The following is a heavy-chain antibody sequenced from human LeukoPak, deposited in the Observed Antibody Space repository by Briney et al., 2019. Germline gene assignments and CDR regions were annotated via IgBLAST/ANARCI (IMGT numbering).Heavy chain of an antibody. Sequence: ASVKVSCKASGYTFTSYGISWVRQAPGQGLEWMGWISAYNGNTNYAQKLRGRVTMTTDTSTSTAYMELRSLRSDDTAVYYCARNYDYGAHLGAFDIWGQGTMVTVSS. J-gene: IGHJ3*02. CDR3: ARNYDYGAHLGAFDI. D-gene: IGHD4-17*01. V-gene: IGHV1-18*01. CDR1: GYTFTSYG. CDR2: ISAYNGNT.